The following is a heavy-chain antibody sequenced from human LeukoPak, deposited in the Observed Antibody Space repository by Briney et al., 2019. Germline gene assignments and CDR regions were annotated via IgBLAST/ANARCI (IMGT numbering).Heavy chain of an antibody. CDR3: AREGGPYRPLDY. CDR2: VNLQGST. V-gene: IGHV4-4*02. CDR1: GGSISNTNW. J-gene: IGHJ4*02. Sequence: SETLSLTCGVSGGSISNTNWWTWVRQPPGEGLEWIGEVNLQGSTNYNPSLKSRVAISVDKSDNHISLKLTSVTAADTAVYYCAREGGPYRPLDYSGQGTLVTVAS.